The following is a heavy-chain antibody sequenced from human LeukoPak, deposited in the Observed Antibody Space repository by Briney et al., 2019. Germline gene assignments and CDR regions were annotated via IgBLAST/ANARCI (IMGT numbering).Heavy chain of an antibody. D-gene: IGHD2-15*01. CDR3: ARDPYCSGGSCYHAEYFQH. V-gene: IGHV3-23*01. J-gene: IGHJ1*01. CDR2: ISGSGGGT. Sequence: PGGSLRLSCAASGFTFSSDAMRRVRQAPGQGLEWVSAISGSGGGTYYADSVKGRFTISRDNAKNSLYLQMNSLRAEDTAVYYCARDPYCSGGSCYHAEYFQHWGQGTLVTVSS. CDR1: GFTFSSDA.